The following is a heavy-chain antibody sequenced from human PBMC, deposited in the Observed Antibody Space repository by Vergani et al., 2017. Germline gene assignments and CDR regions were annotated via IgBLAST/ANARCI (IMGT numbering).Heavy chain of an antibody. CDR3: AKDDYDYVWGSYALQWFDY. J-gene: IGHJ4*02. D-gene: IGHD3-16*01. Sequence: EVQLVESGGGLVQPGRSLRLSCAASGFTFDDYAMHWVRQAPGKGLEWVSGISWNSGSIGYADSVKGRFTISRDNAKNSLYLQMNSLRAEDTAVYYCAKDDYDYVWGSYALQWFDYWGQGTLVTVSS. CDR2: ISWNSGSI. CDR1: GFTFDDYA. V-gene: IGHV3-9*01.